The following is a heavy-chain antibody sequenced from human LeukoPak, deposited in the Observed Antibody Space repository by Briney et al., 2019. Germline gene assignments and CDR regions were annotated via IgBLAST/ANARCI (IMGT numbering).Heavy chain of an antibody. CDR3: ALVVPAATHYYYMDG. V-gene: IGHV4-4*07. CDR2: IYTSGST. CDR1: GGFISSYY. D-gene: IGHD2-2*01. Sequence: SETLSLTCTVWGGFISSYYWSGLRQPAGEGLERVGRIYTSGSTNYNPSLKRRVTMSVDTSKNQFSLKLSSVTAADTAVYYCALVVPAATHYYYMDGWGKGSTVTV. J-gene: IGHJ6*03.